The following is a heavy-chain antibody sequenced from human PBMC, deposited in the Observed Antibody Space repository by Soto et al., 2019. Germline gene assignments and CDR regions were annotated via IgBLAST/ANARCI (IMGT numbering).Heavy chain of an antibody. D-gene: IGHD2-15*01. V-gene: IGHV4-39*01. CDR3: ARVVVVAAGGYFDY. Sequence: QLQLQESGPGLVKPSETLSLTCTVSGGSISSSSYYWGWIRQPPGKGLEWIGSIYYSGSTYYNPSLKRRVTISVDTSKNQFSLKLSSVTAADTAVYYCARVVVVAAGGYFDYWGQGTLVTVSS. CDR2: IYYSGST. CDR1: GGSISSSSYY. J-gene: IGHJ4*02.